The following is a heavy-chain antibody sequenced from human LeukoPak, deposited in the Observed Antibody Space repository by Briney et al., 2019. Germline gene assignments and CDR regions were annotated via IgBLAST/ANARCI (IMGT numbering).Heavy chain of an antibody. J-gene: IGHJ4*02. V-gene: IGHV1-8*01. Sequence: AASVKVSCKASGYTFTSYDINWVRQATGQGLEWMGWMNHNSGNTGYAQKFQGRVTMTRNTSISTAYMELSSLRSEDTAVYYCARSVRQQFYAPQGLWGQGTLVTVSS. CDR3: ARSVRQQFYAPQGL. CDR1: GYTFTSYD. D-gene: IGHD3-10*01. CDR2: MNHNSGNT.